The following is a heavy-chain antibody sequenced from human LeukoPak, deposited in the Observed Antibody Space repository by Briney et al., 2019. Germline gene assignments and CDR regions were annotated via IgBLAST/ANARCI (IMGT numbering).Heavy chain of an antibody. Sequence: GGALKISLKGSGYRFTSYWIGWGRPGPGKGVEGRGIIYPGDSDTRYSPSFEGQVTISAATSISTAYLQLSSLKASDTAMYYCARQGLTYYDFWSGPNNWFDPWGQGTLVTVSS. V-gene: IGHV5-51*01. CDR1: GYRFTSYW. CDR3: ARQGLTYYDFWSGPNNWFDP. D-gene: IGHD3-3*01. CDR2: IYPGDSDT. J-gene: IGHJ5*02.